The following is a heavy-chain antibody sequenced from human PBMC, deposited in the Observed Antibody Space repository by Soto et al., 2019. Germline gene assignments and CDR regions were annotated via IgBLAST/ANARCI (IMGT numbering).Heavy chain of an antibody. Sequence: EVQLVESGGGLVQPGGSLRLSCAASGFTFTNYWMHWVRQAPGKGLVWVSRVNSDGSSTTYADSVKGRFTISRDNAKNTLYLQMNSLRAEDTAVYYCARDGGSYYYFDSWGQGTLVTVAS. D-gene: IGHD1-26*01. J-gene: IGHJ4*02. CDR2: VNSDGSST. V-gene: IGHV3-74*01. CDR1: GFTFTNYW. CDR3: ARDGGSYYYFDS.